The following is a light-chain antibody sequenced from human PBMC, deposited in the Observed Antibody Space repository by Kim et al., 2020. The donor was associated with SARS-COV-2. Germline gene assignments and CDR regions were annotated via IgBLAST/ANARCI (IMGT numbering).Light chain of an antibody. V-gene: IGLV2-14*01. CDR1: SSDVGGYNY. CDR2: DVS. CDR3: SSYTSSSRNWV. J-gene: IGLJ3*02. Sequence: QSALTQPASVSGSPGQSITISCTGTSSDVGGYNYVSWYQQHPGKAPKLMIYDVSKRPSGVSNRFSGSKSGNTASLTISGLQAEDEADYYCSSYTSSSRNWVFGGGTKVTVL.